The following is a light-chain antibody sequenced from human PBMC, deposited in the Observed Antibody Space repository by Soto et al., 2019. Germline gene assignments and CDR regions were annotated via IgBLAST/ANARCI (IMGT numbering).Light chain of an antibody. CDR2: DAS. V-gene: IGKV1-5*01. Sequence: RVSITCRASQRIGSWSAWYQQKPGKVPKLLIYDASTLISGVPSRFSGTGSGTEFTLSIASLQPDDFATYYCLHYYTYPLTFGQGTKVDIX. J-gene: IGKJ1*01. CDR1: QRIGSW. CDR3: LHYYTYPLT.